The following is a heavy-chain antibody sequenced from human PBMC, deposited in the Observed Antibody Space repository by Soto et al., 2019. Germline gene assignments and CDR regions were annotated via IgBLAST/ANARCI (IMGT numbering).Heavy chain of an antibody. V-gene: IGHV3-30-3*01. CDR2: ISYDGSNI. CDR3: GRDSSATGAGGFDI. J-gene: IGHJ3*02. CDR1: GFTFSSYA. Sequence: QVQLVESGGGVVQPGRSLRLSCAASGFTFSSYAMHWVRQAPGTGLVWVAVISYDGSNIYYADSVKGRFTISRDNSKNTLYMQMKSMRAEDRAADYGGRDSSATGAGGFDILGLGTMVTVSS. D-gene: IGHD2-15*01.